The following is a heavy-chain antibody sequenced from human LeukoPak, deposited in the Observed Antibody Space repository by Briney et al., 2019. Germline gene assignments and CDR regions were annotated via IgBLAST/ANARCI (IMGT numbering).Heavy chain of an antibody. CDR3: ARAGETIFGAPNWFDP. Sequence: ASVKVSCKASGYTFASYGISWVRQAPGQGLEWMGWISAYNGNTNYAQKLQGRVTMTTDTSTSTAYMELRSLRSDDTAVYYCARAGETIFGAPNWFDPWGQGTLVTVSS. J-gene: IGHJ5*02. CDR1: GYTFASYG. CDR2: ISAYNGNT. D-gene: IGHD3-3*01. V-gene: IGHV1-18*01.